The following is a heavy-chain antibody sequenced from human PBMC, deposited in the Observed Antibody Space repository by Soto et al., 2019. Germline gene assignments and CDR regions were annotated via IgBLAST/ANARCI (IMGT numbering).Heavy chain of an antibody. Sequence: SETLSLTCTVSGGSISSSSYYWGWIRQPPGKGLEWIGSIYYSGSTYYNPSLKSRVTISVDTSKNQFSLKLSSVTAADTAVYYCARHGPSDWFDPWGQGTLVTVSS. V-gene: IGHV4-39*01. CDR2: IYYSGST. J-gene: IGHJ5*02. CDR3: ARHGPSDWFDP. CDR1: GGSISSSSYY. D-gene: IGHD6-19*01.